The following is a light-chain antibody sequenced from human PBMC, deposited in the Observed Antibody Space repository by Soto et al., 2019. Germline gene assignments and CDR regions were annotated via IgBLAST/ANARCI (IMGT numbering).Light chain of an antibody. CDR2: GAS. Sequence: EIVLTQSPGTLSLSPGERATLSCRASQSVSSSFLLWCQQKPGQAPRLLIYGASSRANGIPDRFSGSGSGTDFTLTISRLEPEDFAVYYCQQYGSSPFTFGQGTNLEIK. V-gene: IGKV3-20*01. CDR3: QQYGSSPFT. J-gene: IGKJ2*01. CDR1: QSVSSSF.